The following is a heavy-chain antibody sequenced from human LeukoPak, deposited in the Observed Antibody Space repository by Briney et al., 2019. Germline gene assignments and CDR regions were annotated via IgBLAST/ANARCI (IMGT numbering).Heavy chain of an antibody. CDR3: ARGYGDYVGGFDY. CDR1: GYTFTNYG. J-gene: IGHJ4*02. Sequence: ASVKVSCKSSGYTFTNYGITWVRQAPGQGLEWMGWIGAYNGNTNYAQRLQDRVTMTRDTSTNTACLELRSLGPDDTAVYYCARGYGDYVGGFDYWGQGTLVTVSS. V-gene: IGHV1-18*01. CDR2: IGAYNGNT. D-gene: IGHD4-17*01.